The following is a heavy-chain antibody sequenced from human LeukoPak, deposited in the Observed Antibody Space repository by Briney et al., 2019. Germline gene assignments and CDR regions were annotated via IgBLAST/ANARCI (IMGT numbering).Heavy chain of an antibody. J-gene: IGHJ5*02. CDR3: ARVYCSGGSCYSGKGWFDP. D-gene: IGHD2-15*01. CDR2: IIPIFGTA. Sequence: GASVKVSCKASGGTFSSYAISWVRQAPGQGLEWMGGIIPIFGTANYAQKFQGRVTITADKSTSTAYMELSSLRSEDTAVYYCARVYCSGGSCYSGKGWFDPWGQGTLVTVSS. CDR1: GGTFSSYA. V-gene: IGHV1-69*06.